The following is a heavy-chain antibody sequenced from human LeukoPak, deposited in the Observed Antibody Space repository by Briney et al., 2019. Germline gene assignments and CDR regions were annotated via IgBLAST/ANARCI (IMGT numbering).Heavy chain of an antibody. CDR1: GFTFSSFA. D-gene: IGHD6-13*01. J-gene: IGHJ4*02. V-gene: IGHV3-23*01. CDR3: AKLSSWTLYYFDY. CDR2: ISGSGGST. Sequence: GGSLRLSCAASGFTFSSFAMSWVRHAPRKGLEWVSAISGSGGSTYYADSVKGRFTISRDNSKNTLYLQMNSLRAEDTAVYYCAKLSSWTLYYFDYWGQGTLVTVSS.